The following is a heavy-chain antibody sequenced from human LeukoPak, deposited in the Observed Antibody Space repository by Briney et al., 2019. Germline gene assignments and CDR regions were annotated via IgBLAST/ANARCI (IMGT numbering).Heavy chain of an antibody. V-gene: IGHV4-34*01. D-gene: IGHD6-19*01. CDR1: GGSFIGYY. J-gene: IGHJ6*03. CDR3: ARQGYSSGWSGYYYYMDV. CDR2: INHSGST. Sequence: SETLSLTCAVYGGSFIGYYWSWIRQPPGKGLEWIGEINHSGSTNYNPSLKSRVTISIDTSKNQFSLELSSVTAADTAVYYCARQGYSSGWSGYYYYMDVWGKGTTVTISS.